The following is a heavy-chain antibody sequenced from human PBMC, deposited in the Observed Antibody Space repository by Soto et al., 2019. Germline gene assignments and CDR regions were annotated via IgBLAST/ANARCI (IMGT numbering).Heavy chain of an antibody. V-gene: IGHV4-39*01. Sequence: PSETRSLTCTVSGSSINSSGYYWGWIRQPPGKGLEWIGSMFYGVSTYYNPSLKSRVNVSVDTSKNQFSLNLRSVTAADTAVYYCARLPSRHLVDYWGQGTLVTVSS. CDR2: MFYGVST. CDR1: GSSINSSGYY. D-gene: IGHD3-3*02. J-gene: IGHJ4*02. CDR3: ARLPSRHLVDY.